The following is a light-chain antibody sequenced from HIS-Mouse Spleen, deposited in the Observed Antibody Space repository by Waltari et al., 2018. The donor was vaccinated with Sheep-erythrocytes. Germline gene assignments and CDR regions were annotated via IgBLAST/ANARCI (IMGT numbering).Light chain of an antibody. CDR3: CSYAGSYNHV. J-gene: IGLJ1*01. Sequence: QSALTQPRSVSGSPGQSVTISCTGSSSDVGGYNYVSWYQLHPGKAPNLMIYDVSKRPAGVPCRFSGSKSGNTASLTISGLQAEDEADYYCCSYAGSYNHVFATGTKVTVL. V-gene: IGLV2-11*01. CDR1: SSDVGGYNY. CDR2: DVS.